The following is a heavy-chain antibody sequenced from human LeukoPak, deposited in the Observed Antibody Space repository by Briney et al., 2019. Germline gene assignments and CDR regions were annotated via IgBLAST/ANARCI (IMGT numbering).Heavy chain of an antibody. CDR1: GYTFTGHY. V-gene: IGHV1-2*02. CDR2: INPKNAGT. J-gene: IGHJ4*02. D-gene: IGHD6-13*01. CDR3: ARTLYIAAVPGGFDY. Sequence: ASVKVSCKASGYTFTGHYMHWLRQPPGQGLEWMGWINPKNAGTNFAQRFQGRVTMTRDTSISTVYMELSRLRSDDTALYYCARTLYIAAVPGGFDYWGQGPLVTVSS.